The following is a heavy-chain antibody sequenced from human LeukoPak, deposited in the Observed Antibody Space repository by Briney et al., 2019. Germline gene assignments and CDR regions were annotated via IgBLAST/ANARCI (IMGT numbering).Heavy chain of an antibody. J-gene: IGHJ4*02. CDR1: GYIFSNYW. D-gene: IGHD6-13*01. CDR2: IYPGDSDS. V-gene: IGHV5-51*01. Sequence: GESLKISCTGSGYIFSNYWIGWVRQMPGKGLEWMGIIYPGDSDSRYSPSFQGQVTISADKSISTAYLQWSSLKASDTAMYYCATRIAAALSFDYWGQGTLVTVSS. CDR3: ATRIAAALSFDY.